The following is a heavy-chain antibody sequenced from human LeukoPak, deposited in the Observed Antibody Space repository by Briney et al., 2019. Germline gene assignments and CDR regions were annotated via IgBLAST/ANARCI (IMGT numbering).Heavy chain of an antibody. V-gene: IGHV5-10-1*01. CDR2: IDPSDSYT. D-gene: IGHD1-14*01. CDR3: ASFVRNYYYYGMDV. CDR1: GYSFTSYW. J-gene: IGHJ6*02. Sequence: MAGESLRISCKGSGYSFTSYWISWVRQMPGKGLEWMGRIDPSDSYTNYSPSFQGHVTISADESISTAYLQWSSLKASDTAMYYCASFVRNYYYYGMDVWGQGTTVTVSS.